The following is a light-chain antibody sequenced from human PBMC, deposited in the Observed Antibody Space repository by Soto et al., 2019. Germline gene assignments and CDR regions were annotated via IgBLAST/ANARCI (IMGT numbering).Light chain of an antibody. CDR1: QCIISW. J-gene: IGKJ1*01. CDR3: QQYNDNWT. CDR2: KAS. Sequence: EIQKTQSPSNPSSSLRDKKTNTCRASQCIISWLAWYQQKPGQAPKLLIYKASTLQSGVPSRFSGSGSGTEFTLAISSLQPDDSATYYCQQYNDNWTFGQGTKV. V-gene: IGKV1-5*03.